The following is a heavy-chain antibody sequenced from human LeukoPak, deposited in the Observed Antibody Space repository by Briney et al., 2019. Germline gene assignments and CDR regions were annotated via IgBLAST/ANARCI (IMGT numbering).Heavy chain of an antibody. CDR3: ARIGVTDGDLLN. CDR1: GFSFSSYE. CDR2: ISSSDSTI. J-gene: IGHJ4*02. V-gene: IGHV3-48*03. Sequence: GGSLRLSCAASGFSFSSYEMNWVRQAPGKGLEWISYISSSDSTIYYADSVKGRVTISRDNAKNSLYLQMNSLRAEDTAVYYCARIGVTDGDLLNWGQGTLVTVSS. D-gene: IGHD3-10*01.